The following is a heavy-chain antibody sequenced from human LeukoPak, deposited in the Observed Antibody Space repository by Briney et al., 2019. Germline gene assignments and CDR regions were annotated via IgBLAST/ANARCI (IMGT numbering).Heavy chain of an antibody. D-gene: IGHD4-17*01. J-gene: IGHJ4*02. CDR3: ARQIDYGFDY. Sequence: PGGSLRLSCAASGFTFSSSWMHWVRQAPGKGLVWVARILSDGSRTYYADSVKGRFTISKDNPKNTLYLQMTSLRAEDTAMYYCARQIDYGFDYWGQGTQVTVSS. CDR1: GFTFSSSW. CDR2: ILSDGSRT. V-gene: IGHV3-74*01.